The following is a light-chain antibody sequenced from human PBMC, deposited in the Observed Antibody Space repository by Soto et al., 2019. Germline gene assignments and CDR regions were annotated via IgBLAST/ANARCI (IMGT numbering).Light chain of an antibody. V-gene: IGKV3-20*01. CDR2: GTS. J-gene: IGKJ1*01. Sequence: EIVLTQSPGTLSVSPGERATLSCRASQTISSNYLAWYQQKPGQAPSLLIYGTSSRATGIPDRFSGSGSGTDFTLTISRLEHEDSAIYYCQKYVSLTFGQGTKVEIK. CDR1: QTISSNY. CDR3: QKYVSLT.